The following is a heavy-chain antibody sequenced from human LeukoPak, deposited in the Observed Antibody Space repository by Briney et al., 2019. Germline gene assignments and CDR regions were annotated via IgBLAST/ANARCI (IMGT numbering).Heavy chain of an antibody. V-gene: IGHV1-18*01. J-gene: IGHJ4*02. CDR3: ARDERYYDTSGYPRV. CDR1: GYTFTSYG. Sequence: ASVKVSCKASGYTFTSYGISWVRQAPGQGLEWMGWISTYNANTNYAQKLQGRVTLTTDTSTSTAYMELRSLRSDDTAVYYCARDERYYDTSGYPRVWGQGTLVTVSS. D-gene: IGHD3-22*01. CDR2: ISTYNANT.